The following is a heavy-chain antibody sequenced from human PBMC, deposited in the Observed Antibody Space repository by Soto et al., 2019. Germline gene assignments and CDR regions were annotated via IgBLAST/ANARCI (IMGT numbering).Heavy chain of an antibody. CDR1: GFTVTSNH. CDR2: IYRGIGT. CDR3: ARENYVPYFDY. D-gene: IGHD3-16*01. Sequence: GGSLRLSCAASGFTVTSNHMSWVRQAPGKGLEWVSVIYRGIGTYYADSVKGRFTISRDNSKNTLYLQMNSLRAEDTAVYFCARENYVPYFDYWGQGTLVTVSS. V-gene: IGHV3-53*01. J-gene: IGHJ4*02.